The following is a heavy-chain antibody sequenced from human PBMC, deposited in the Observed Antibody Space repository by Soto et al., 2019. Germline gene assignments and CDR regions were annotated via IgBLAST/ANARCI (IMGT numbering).Heavy chain of an antibody. D-gene: IGHD3-3*01. J-gene: IGHJ4*02. V-gene: IGHV3-15*01. CDR2: IKSKTDGGTT. CDR3: TTARYYDFWSGYYPFDY. Sequence: EVQLVESGGGLVKPGGSLRLSCAASGFTFSNAWMSWVRQAPGKGLEWVGRIKSKTDGGTTDYAAPVQGRFTISRDDSKNTLYLQMNSLKTEDTAVYYCTTARYYDFWSGYYPFDYWGQGTLVTVSS. CDR1: GFTFSNAW.